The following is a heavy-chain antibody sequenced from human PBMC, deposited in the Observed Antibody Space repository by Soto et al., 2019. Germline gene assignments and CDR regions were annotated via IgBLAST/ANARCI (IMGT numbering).Heavy chain of an antibody. D-gene: IGHD6-13*01. Sequence: ASVKVSCKASGYTFTSYAMHWVRPAPGQRLEWMGWINAGNGNTKYSQKIQGRDTITRDTSASTAYMELSSLRSEDTAVYYCARDVGYSSSNWFDPWGQGTLVTVSS. V-gene: IGHV1-3*01. CDR1: GYTFTSYA. CDR2: INAGNGNT. J-gene: IGHJ5*02. CDR3: ARDVGYSSSNWFDP.